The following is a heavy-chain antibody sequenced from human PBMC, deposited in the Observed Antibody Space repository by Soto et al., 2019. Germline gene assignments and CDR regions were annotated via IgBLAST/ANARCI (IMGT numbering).Heavy chain of an antibody. Sequence: EVQLLESGGGLVQPGGSLRLSCAASGFTFSSYAMTWVRQAPGKGLEWVSTIRRSGDSTYYRDSVKGRFTISRDTSKNTVCLQMNSLRAEDTAGYYCAKTDKFKPENSGWANRFDYWGQGTLVTVSA. V-gene: IGHV3-23*01. CDR1: GFTFSSYA. D-gene: IGHD6-19*01. J-gene: IGHJ4*02. CDR2: IRRSGDST. CDR3: AKTDKFKPENSGWANRFDY.